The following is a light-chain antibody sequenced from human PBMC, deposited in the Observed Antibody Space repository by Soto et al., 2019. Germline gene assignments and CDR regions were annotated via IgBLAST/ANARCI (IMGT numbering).Light chain of an antibody. CDR3: QVLDSSRDNAV. J-gene: IGLJ2*01. CDR1: NIETKS. V-gene: IGLV3-21*04. CDR2: YDS. Sequence: SYELTHPPSVSVAPGKTARITCGGNNIETKSVHWYQQRPGQSPVLVINYDSDRPSGIPERISGSNSGNTATLTISRVEAGDEADYYCQVLDSSRDNAVFGGGTKLTVL.